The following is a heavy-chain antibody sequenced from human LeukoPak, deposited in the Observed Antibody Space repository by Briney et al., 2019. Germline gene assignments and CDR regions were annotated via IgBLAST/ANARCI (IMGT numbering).Heavy chain of an antibody. CDR3: AKRYYDSSAYGSFDY. CDR1: GFTFSSYA. D-gene: IGHD3-22*01. V-gene: IGHV3-23*01. CDR2: ISGSGGST. Sequence: GGSLRLSCAASGFTFSSYAMSWVRQAPGKGLEWVSAISGSGGSTYYADSVEGRFTVSRDNSKNTLYLQMNSLRAEDTAVYYCAKRYYDSSAYGSFDYWGQGTLVTVSS. J-gene: IGHJ4*02.